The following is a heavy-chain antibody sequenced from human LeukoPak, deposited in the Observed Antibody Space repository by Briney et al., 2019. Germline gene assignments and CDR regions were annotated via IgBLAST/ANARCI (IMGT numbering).Heavy chain of an antibody. CDR3: ARDRRYGWYFDY. D-gene: IGHD2-8*02. CDR2: IYYSGST. CDR1: GGSISSYY. J-gene: IGHJ4*02. V-gene: IGHV4-59*01. Sequence: SETLSLTCTVSGGSISSYYWSWIRPPPGKGLEWIGYIYYSGSTNYNPSLKSRVTISVDTSKNQFSLKLSSVTAADTAVYYCARDRRYGWYFDYWGQGTLVTVSS.